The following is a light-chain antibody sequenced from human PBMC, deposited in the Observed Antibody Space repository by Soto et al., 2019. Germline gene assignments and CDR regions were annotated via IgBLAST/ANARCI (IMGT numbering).Light chain of an antibody. CDR1: SGRIGSNY. V-gene: IGLV6-57*04. Sequence: NFMLTQPHSVSESPGKTVTISCTRSSGRIGSNYVQWYQQRPGSAPTTVIYEDSQRPSGVPDRFSGSIDSSSNSASLTISGLKTEDEANYYCQSFDRNRQGVFGGGTKLTVL. J-gene: IGLJ3*02. CDR2: EDS. CDR3: QSFDRNRQGV.